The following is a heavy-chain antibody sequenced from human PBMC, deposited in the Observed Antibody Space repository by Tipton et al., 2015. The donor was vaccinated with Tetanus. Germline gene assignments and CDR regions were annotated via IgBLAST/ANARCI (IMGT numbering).Heavy chain of an antibody. CDR2: INTDGSIR. CDR1: GFTFSNYW. Sequence: GSLRLSCVASGFTFSNYWMHWVRQAPGKGLVWVSRINTDGSIRNYADSVKGRFTISRDNAENTLSLQMNSLRAEDTAVYYCARLSANSYGYPQFDYWGQGTLVTVSS. CDR3: ARLSANSYGYPQFDY. J-gene: IGHJ4*02. D-gene: IGHD5-18*01. V-gene: IGHV3-74*01.